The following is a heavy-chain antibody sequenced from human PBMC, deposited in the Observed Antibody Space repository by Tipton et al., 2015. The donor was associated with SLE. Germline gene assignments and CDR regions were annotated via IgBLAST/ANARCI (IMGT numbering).Heavy chain of an antibody. V-gene: IGHV4-59*02. CDR2: FSYTGVT. CDR3: ATGPSTPPDRYLDH. Sequence: TLSLTCTVSGGSVSNYYCTWIRQPPGKGLEYIGYFSYTGVTKYNPSLKSRVTISVDTSKNQFSLKLRPVTAADTAVYYCATGPSTPPDRYLDHWGHGTLVTVSS. J-gene: IGHJ4*01. D-gene: IGHD1-14*01. CDR1: GGSVSNYY.